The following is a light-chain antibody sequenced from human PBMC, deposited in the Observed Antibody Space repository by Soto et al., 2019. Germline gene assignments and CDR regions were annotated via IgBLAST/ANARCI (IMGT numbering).Light chain of an antibody. CDR2: AAS. V-gene: IGKV3-20*01. J-gene: IGKJ4*01. CDR3: QQYDSSPLT. CDR1: QSVNNNY. Sequence: EIVMTQSPGTLSLSPGERATLSCRASQSVNNNYLGWYQQKPSQAPRLLIDAASRRATGTPDRFSGSGSGTDFTLTISRLQPEDFAAYYCQQYDSSPLTFGGGTKVEIK.